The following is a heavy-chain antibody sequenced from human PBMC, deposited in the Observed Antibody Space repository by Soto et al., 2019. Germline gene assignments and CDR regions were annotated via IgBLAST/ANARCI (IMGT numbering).Heavy chain of an antibody. CDR3: AHLAGLSHTDDF. D-gene: IGHD5-18*01. CDR1: GFTFCDYA. V-gene: IGHV3-30-3*01. J-gene: IGHJ4*02. CDR2: ISSDGSNR. Sequence: PGGSLRLSCAASGFTFCDYALHWVRQAQGKGLEWVTVISSDGSNRYYADSVKGRFTISRDNSKNTLYLQMNSLRVEDTAIYICAHLAGLSHTDDFWGQGTPVTVSS.